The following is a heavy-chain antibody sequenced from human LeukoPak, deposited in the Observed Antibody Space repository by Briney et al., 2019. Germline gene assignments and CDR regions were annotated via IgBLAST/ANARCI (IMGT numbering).Heavy chain of an antibody. J-gene: IGHJ5*02. CDR3: ARIGRNLNWFDP. CDR1: GYTFTGYY. V-gene: IGHV1-2*02. Sequence: ASVKVSRKASGYTFTGYYMHWVRQAPGQGLEWMGWINPNTDSTNYAQKFQGRVTMTRDTSISTAYMELSRLKSDDTAIYYCARIGRNLNWFDPWGQGTLVTVSS. CDR2: INPNTDST.